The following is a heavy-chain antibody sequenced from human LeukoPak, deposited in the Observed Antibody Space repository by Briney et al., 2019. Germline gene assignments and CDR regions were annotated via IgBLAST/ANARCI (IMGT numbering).Heavy chain of an antibody. Sequence: PGESLSLSCTASGFTFSSYAMSWVRQAPGQGLEWVSAISGSGGSTYYADSVKGRFTISRDNSKNTLYLQMNSLRADDTAVYYCAKVVFGDYVPYLAKLDYWGQGTLVTVSS. CDR1: GFTFSSYA. D-gene: IGHD4-17*01. V-gene: IGHV3-23*01. CDR3: AKVVFGDYVPYLAKLDY. CDR2: ISGSGGST. J-gene: IGHJ4*02.